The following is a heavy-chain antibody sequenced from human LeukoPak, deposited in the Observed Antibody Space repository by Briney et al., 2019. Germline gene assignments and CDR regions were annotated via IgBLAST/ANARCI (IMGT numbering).Heavy chain of an antibody. V-gene: IGHV3-48*03. J-gene: IGHJ6*04. D-gene: IGHD3-10*01. Sequence: SGGSLRLSCAASGFTFSSYEMNWVRQAPGKGLEWVSYISSSGSTIYYADSVKGRFTISRDNAKNSLYLQMNSLRAEDTAVYYCARDRWFGSGRYYGMDVWGKGTTVTVSS. CDR2: ISSSGSTI. CDR3: ARDRWFGSGRYYGMDV. CDR1: GFTFSSYE.